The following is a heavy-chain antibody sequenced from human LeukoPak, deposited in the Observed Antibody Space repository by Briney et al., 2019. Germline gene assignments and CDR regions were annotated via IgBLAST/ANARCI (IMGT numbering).Heavy chain of an antibody. Sequence: GASVKVSCKASGGTFSSYAISWVRQAPGQGLEWMGGIIPIFGTANYAQKFQGGVTITADKSTSTAYMELSSLRSEDTAVYYCARARGDTAMDYYFDYWGQGTLVTVSS. J-gene: IGHJ4*02. D-gene: IGHD5-18*01. V-gene: IGHV1-69*06. CDR2: IIPIFGTA. CDR3: ARARGDTAMDYYFDY. CDR1: GGTFSSYA.